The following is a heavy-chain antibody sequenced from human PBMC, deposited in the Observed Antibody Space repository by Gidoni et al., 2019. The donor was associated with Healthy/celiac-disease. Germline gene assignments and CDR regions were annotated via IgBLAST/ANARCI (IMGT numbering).Heavy chain of an antibody. D-gene: IGHD6-13*01. Sequence: QVQLVESGGGVVQPGRSLRLSCPASGFTFSSYGMHWVRQAPGKGLEWVAVIWYDGSKKYYADSVKGRFTISRDNSKNTLYLQMNSLRAEDTAVYYCARASSSSLADAFDIWGQGTMVTVSS. CDR3: ARASSSSLADAFDI. J-gene: IGHJ3*02. CDR2: IWYDGSKK. CDR1: GFTFSSYG. V-gene: IGHV3-33*01.